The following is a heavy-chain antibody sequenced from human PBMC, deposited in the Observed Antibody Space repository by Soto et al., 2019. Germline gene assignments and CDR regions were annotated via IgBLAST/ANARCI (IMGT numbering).Heavy chain of an antibody. CDR1: GFTFSSYA. J-gene: IGHJ4*02. D-gene: IGHD5-12*01. CDR2: ISYDGSNK. CDR3: ARDRRWLQLLGY. V-gene: IGHV3-30-3*01. Sequence: VGSLRLSCAASGFTFSSYAMHCVRQAPGKGLEWVAVISYDGSNKYYADSVKGRFTISRDNSKNTLYLQMNSLRAEDTAVYYCARDRRWLQLLGYWGQGTLVTVSS.